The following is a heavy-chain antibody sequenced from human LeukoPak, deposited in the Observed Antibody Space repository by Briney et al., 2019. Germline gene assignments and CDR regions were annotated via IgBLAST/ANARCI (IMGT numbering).Heavy chain of an antibody. J-gene: IGHJ4*02. D-gene: IGHD3-16*02. V-gene: IGHV3-11*04. Sequence: PGGSLRLSCAASGFTFSDYYMSWIRQAPGKGLEWVSYISSRSLTIDYTDSVKGRFTISRDDAKNSLNLQMDSLRAEDTAVYYCARRDYVWGSYRPFDYWGQGTLVTVSS. CDR3: ARRDYVWGSYRPFDY. CDR1: GFTFSDYY. CDR2: ISSRSLTI.